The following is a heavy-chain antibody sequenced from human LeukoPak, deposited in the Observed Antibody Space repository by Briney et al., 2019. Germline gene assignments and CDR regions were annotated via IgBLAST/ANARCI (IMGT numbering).Heavy chain of an antibody. J-gene: IGHJ4*02. Sequence: SETLSLTCTVSGGSMSGYHWTWIRQPPGKGLEWIGNIDYSRDTNYNPSLRSRVTILVDKSRNQFSLKLNSVTAADTAVYYCARNGPHYYDKSGYLDSWGQGALVTVSS. V-gene: IGHV4-59*03. CDR3: ARNGPHYYDKSGYLDS. CDR2: IDYSRDT. D-gene: IGHD3-22*01. CDR1: GGSMSGYH.